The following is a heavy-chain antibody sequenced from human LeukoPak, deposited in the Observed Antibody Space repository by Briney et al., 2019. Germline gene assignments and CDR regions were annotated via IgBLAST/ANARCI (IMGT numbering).Heavy chain of an antibody. CDR3: ARQAVGVGLSYFDY. Sequence: GGSLKISCKGSGYIFTSYWIGWVRQMPGKSLEWMRIIYPGDSDTRYSPSFQGQDTISADKSISTAYLQWSSLMASDTAMYYCARQAVGVGLSYFDYWGQGTLVTVSS. J-gene: IGHJ4*02. D-gene: IGHD3-3*01. V-gene: IGHV5-51*01. CDR2: IYPGDSDT. CDR1: GYIFTSYW.